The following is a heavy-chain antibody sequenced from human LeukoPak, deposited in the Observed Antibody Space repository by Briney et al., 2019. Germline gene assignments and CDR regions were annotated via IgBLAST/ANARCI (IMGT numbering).Heavy chain of an antibody. Sequence: PGGSLRLSCAASGFTFSSYEMNWVRQAPGKGLEWVSYISSSGRTIYYADSVKGRFTISRDNAKNSLYLQMNSLRAEDTAVYYCARESITMVRGVTPYYYYYGMDVWGKGTTVTVSS. CDR1: GFTFSSYE. J-gene: IGHJ6*04. CDR2: ISSSGRTI. V-gene: IGHV3-48*03. D-gene: IGHD3-10*01. CDR3: ARESITMVRGVTPYYYYYGMDV.